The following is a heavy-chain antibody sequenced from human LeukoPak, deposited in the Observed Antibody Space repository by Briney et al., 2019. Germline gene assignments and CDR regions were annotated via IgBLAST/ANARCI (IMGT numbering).Heavy chain of an antibody. D-gene: IGHD3-3*01. J-gene: IGHJ6*03. CDR2: ISSSSSTI. CDR1: GFTFSSYS. Sequence: PGGSLRLSCAASGFTFSSYSMNWVRQAPGKGLEWVSYISSSSSTIYYADSVKGRFTISRDNAKNSLYLQMNSLRAEDTAVYYCARGGDFWNGYSRGYYMDVWGKGTTVTVSS. V-gene: IGHV3-48*01. CDR3: ARGGDFWNGYSRGYYMDV.